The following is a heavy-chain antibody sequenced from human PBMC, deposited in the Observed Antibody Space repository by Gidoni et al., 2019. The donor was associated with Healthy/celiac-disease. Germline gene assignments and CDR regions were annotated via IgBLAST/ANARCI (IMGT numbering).Heavy chain of an antibody. CDR2: ISGTGGST. Sequence: EVQLLESGGGLVQPGGSLRLSGAASGFTFSSYAMGWVRQAPGKGLEWVSVISGTGGSTNYADSVKGRFTFSRDNSKNTLYLQMNSLRAEDTAVYYCAKEYRAVASYYFDYWGQGTLVTVSS. CDR1: GFTFSSYA. J-gene: IGHJ4*02. V-gene: IGHV3-23*01. D-gene: IGHD6-19*01. CDR3: AKEYRAVASYYFDY.